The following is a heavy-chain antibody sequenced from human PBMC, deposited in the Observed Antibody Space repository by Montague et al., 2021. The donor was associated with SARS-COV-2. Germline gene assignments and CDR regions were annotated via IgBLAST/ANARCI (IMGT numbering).Heavy chain of an antibody. CDR3: ARDIAVAGLFAY. V-gene: IGHV4-61*02. J-gene: IGHJ4*02. CDR1: GXSISSGSYY. CDR2: ISISGST. D-gene: IGHD6-19*01. Sequence: TLSLTCTVAGXSISSGSYYWSWIRQPAGKGLEWIGRISISGSTNYKRSLKSRVTISVDTSKNQFSLKLRSVTAADTAVYYCARDIAVAGLFAYWGQGTLVTVSS.